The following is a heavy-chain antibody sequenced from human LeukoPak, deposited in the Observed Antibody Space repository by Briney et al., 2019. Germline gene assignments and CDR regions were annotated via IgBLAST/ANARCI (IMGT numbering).Heavy chain of an antibody. CDR1: GGTFSSYA. J-gene: IGHJ4*02. CDR2: IIPIFGTA. D-gene: IGHD5-24*01. CDR3: ARGSEMATIRVFSFDY. Sequence: ASVKVSCEASGGTFSSYAISWVRQAPGQGLEWMGGIIPIFGTANYAQKFQGRVTITTDESTSTAYMELSSLRSEDTAVYYCARGSEMATIRVFSFDYWGQGTLVTVSS. V-gene: IGHV1-69*05.